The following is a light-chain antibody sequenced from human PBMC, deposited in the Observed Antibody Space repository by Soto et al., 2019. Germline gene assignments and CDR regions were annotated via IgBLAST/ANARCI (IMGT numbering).Light chain of an antibody. CDR1: QGISSY. Sequence: DIQLTQSPSFLSASVGDRVTITCRASQGISSYLAWYQQKPGKAPKLLIYAASILQSGVPSRFSGSGSGTEFTLTISSLQPEDFATYYCQQVNSYNLTFGGGTKV. CDR3: QQVNSYNLT. CDR2: AAS. J-gene: IGKJ4*01. V-gene: IGKV1-9*01.